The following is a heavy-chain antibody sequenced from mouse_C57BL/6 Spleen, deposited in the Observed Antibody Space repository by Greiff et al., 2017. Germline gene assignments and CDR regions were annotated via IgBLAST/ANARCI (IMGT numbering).Heavy chain of an antibody. J-gene: IGHJ4*01. CDR3: THYGSKAMDY. Sequence: VQLQQSGAELVRPGASVKLSCTASGFNIKDDYMHWVKQRPEQGLEWIGWIDPENGDTEYASKFQGKATITADTSSNTAYLQLSSLTSEDTAVYYCTHYGSKAMDYWGQGTSVTVSS. D-gene: IGHD1-1*01. V-gene: IGHV14-4*01. CDR2: IDPENGDT. CDR1: GFNIKDDY.